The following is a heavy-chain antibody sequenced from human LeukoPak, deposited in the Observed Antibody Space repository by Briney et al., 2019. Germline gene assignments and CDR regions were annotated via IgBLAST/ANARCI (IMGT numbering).Heavy chain of an antibody. CDR2: ISASGGTT. J-gene: IGHJ4*02. V-gene: IGHV3-23*01. CDR3: ATHYTSGWYFDY. Sequence: GGSLRLSCAASGFTFSSYSMSWVRQAPGKGLEWLSAISASGGTTYYADSVKGRFTMSRDNSKSTLHLQMNSLRAEDTAVYYCATHYTSGWYFDYWGQGALVTVSS. D-gene: IGHD6-19*01. CDR1: GFTFSSYS.